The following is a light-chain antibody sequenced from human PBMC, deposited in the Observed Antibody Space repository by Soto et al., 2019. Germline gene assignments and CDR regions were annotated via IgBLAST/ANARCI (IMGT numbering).Light chain of an antibody. CDR2: DNN. Sequence: SVLTQPPSLSASPGQKVTISFSGSSSNIGNNYVSWYQQLSGTAPKLLIYDNNKRPSGIPDRFSGSKSGTSATLGITGLQTGDEADYYCGTWDSSLSAYVFGTGTKVTVL. CDR1: SSNIGNNY. V-gene: IGLV1-51*01. J-gene: IGLJ1*01. CDR3: GTWDSSLSAYV.